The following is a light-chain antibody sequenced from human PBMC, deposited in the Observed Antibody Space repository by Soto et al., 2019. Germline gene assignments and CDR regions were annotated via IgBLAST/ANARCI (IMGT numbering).Light chain of an antibody. Sequence: QSALTQPASVSGSPGQSNAISCTGTSSDVGGYSYVSWYQQQPGKAPKLVISDVSNRPSGVSDRFSGSKSGNTASLTISGLQTEDEADYYCASYTTSSTDVFGTGTKLTVL. CDR2: DVS. J-gene: IGLJ1*01. CDR3: ASYTTSSTDV. CDR1: SSDVGGYSY. V-gene: IGLV2-14*01.